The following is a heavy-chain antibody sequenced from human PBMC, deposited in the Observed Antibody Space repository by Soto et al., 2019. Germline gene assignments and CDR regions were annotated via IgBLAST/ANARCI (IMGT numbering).Heavy chain of an antibody. D-gene: IGHD1-1*01. Sequence: QVQLVESGGGVVQPGRCLRVSCAASGVTFSSSAMHWVRQAPGKGLEWVAVIAYDGSNKYYADSVKGRFTISRDNSKNTMYLQMNSLRAEDTAVYYCAKAGGNRNWYFDYWGQGTLVTVSS. CDR3: AKAGGNRNWYFDY. V-gene: IGHV3-30*18. CDR1: GVTFSSSA. J-gene: IGHJ4*02. CDR2: IAYDGSNK.